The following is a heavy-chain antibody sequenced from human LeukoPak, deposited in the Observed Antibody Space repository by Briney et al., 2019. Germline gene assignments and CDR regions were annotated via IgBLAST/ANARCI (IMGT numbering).Heavy chain of an antibody. D-gene: IGHD3-10*01. V-gene: IGHV1-2*02. CDR1: GHIFTAYY. CDR2: INPNSGGT. J-gene: IGHJ4*02. CDR3: ATYYSDTSARD. Sequence: ASVKVSCTASGHIFTAYYMFWVRQAPGQGLEWMGWINPNSGGTNLAPNFQGRVTLTSDTSISTAYMELSGLTSDDTAVYFCATYYSDTSARDWGQGTLVTVSS.